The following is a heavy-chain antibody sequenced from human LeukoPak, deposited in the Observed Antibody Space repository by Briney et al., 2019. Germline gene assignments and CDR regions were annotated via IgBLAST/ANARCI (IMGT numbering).Heavy chain of an antibody. D-gene: IGHD3-10*01. J-gene: IGHJ5*02. V-gene: IGHV3-30*18. CDR3: AKPTVSITMVRVQFDP. Sequence: GRSLRLSCAASGFTFSTYGMYWVRQAPGKGLEWVAVISYDGSNKFYADSVKGRFTISRDNSKNALYLQMISLRAEDTAVYYCAKPTVSITMVRVQFDPWGQGTLVTVSS. CDR1: GFTFSTYG. CDR2: ISYDGSNK.